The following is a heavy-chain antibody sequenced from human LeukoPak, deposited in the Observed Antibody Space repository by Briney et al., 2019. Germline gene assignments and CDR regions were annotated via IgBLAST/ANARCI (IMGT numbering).Heavy chain of an antibody. V-gene: IGHV4-39*07. Sequence: SETLSLTCTVSGGSISRSSYYWSWIRQPPGKGLEWIGEINHSGSTNYNPSLKSRVTISVDTSKNQFSLKLSSVTAADTAVYYCARGRDEIGSSWYVRSLDYWGQGTLVTVSS. D-gene: IGHD6-13*01. CDR2: INHSGST. J-gene: IGHJ4*02. CDR3: ARGRDEIGSSWYVRSLDY. CDR1: GGSISRSSYY.